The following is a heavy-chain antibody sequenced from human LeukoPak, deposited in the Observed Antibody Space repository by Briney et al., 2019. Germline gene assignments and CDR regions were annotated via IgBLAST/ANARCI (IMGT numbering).Heavy chain of an antibody. Sequence: SETLSLTCAVYGGSLIGYYCSWLRQPPGKGLEWIGEINHSGSTNYNPSLKSRVTISVDTSKNQFSLKLSSVTAADTAVYYCATSILNRIAVGGNGGQGTLVTVSS. J-gene: IGHJ4*02. CDR3: ATSILNRIAVGGN. CDR1: GGSLIGYY. D-gene: IGHD6-19*01. V-gene: IGHV4-34*01. CDR2: INHSGST.